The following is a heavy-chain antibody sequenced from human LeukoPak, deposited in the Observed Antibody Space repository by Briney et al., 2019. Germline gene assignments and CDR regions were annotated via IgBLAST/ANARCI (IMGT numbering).Heavy chain of an antibody. D-gene: IGHD4-17*01. CDR3: ARTRTVTPAWWYFDL. J-gene: IGHJ2*01. V-gene: IGHV4-34*01. CDR1: GGSFSGYY. CDR2: INHSGST. Sequence: SETLSLTCAVYGGSFSGYYWSWIRQPPGKGLEWIGEINHSGSTNYNPSLKSRVTISVDTSKNQFSLKLSSVTAAVTAVYYCARTRTVTPAWWYFDLWGRGTLVTVSS.